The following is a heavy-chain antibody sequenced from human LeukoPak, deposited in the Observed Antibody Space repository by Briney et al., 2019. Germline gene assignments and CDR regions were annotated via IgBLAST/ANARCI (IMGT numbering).Heavy chain of an antibody. D-gene: IGHD5-24*01. CDR3: ARPDGHNSYFDY. J-gene: IGHJ4*02. CDR1: GFTFSSYA. CDR2: ISYDGSNK. Sequence: PGRSLRLSCAASGFTFSSYAMHWVRQAPGKGLEWVAVISYDGSNKYYADSVKGRFTISRDNSKNTLYLQMNSLRAEDTAVYYCARPDGHNSYFDYWGQGTLVTVSS. V-gene: IGHV3-30-3*01.